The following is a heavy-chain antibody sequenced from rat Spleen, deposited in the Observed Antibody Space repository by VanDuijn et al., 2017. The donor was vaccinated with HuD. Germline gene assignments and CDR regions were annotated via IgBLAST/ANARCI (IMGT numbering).Heavy chain of an antibody. D-gene: IGHD1-11*01. Sequence: EVQLVESGGGLVQPGRSIKLSCAASGFTFSDYAMACVRQAPKKGLEWVATIIYDGSSTYYRDSVKGRFTISRDNAKSTVYLQMDSLRFEDTATYYCARHTRVWWVAYWGQGTLVTVSS. CDR3: ARHTRVWWVAY. CDR2: IIYDGSST. V-gene: IGHV5-17*01. J-gene: IGHJ3*01. CDR1: GFTFSDYA.